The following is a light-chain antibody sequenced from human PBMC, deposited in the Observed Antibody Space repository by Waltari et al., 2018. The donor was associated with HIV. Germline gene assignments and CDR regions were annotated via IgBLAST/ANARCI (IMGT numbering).Light chain of an antibody. J-gene: IGLJ3*02. CDR1: SSDVGGYNF. Sequence: QSALTQPSSVYGSPGQSVTISCTGTSSDVGGYNFVSWYQQHPTKAPKLMIYDVTKRPAGVPDRCSGSKSANTASLTISELQAEDEADYYCCSYAGSYTWVFGGGTKLTVL. V-gene: IGLV2-11*01. CDR3: CSYAGSYTWV. CDR2: DVT.